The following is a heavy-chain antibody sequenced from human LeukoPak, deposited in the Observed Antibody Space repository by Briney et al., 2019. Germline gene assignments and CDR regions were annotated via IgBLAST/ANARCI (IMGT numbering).Heavy chain of an antibody. CDR3: ARWKYTSRCFDH. CDR2: ITTSSTYI. J-gene: IGHJ4*02. CDR1: GFTLSSYR. Sequence: AGGSLTLPCAASGFTLSSYRMSWVRQAPGKGLEWVSSITTSSTYISYADSVKGRFTISRDNAKNTLYLQMNSLRAEDTAVYYCARWKYTSRCFDHWARDPLVTVSS. D-gene: IGHD2-2*01. V-gene: IGHV3-21*01.